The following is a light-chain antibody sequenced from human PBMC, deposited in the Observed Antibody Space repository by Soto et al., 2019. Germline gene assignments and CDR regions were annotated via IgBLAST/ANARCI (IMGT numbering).Light chain of an antibody. J-gene: IGKJ5*01. Sequence: EIVLTQSPATLCLSPGERATLSCRASQSVSSYLAWYQQKPGQAPRLLIYGASNRATGIPARFSGSGSGTDFTLTISSLEPEDFAVYYCQQRSNWPITFGQGTRLEIK. CDR3: QQRSNWPIT. V-gene: IGKV3-11*01. CDR2: GAS. CDR1: QSVSSY.